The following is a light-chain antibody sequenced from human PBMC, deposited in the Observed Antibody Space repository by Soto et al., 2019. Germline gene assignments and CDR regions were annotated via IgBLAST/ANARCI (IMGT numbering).Light chain of an antibody. Sequence: QSALTQPRSVSGSPGQSVSISCTGTSSDVGGYNYVSWYQQHPGKAPKVIIYDVSKRPSGVPDRFSGSKSGNTASLTISGLQSEDEADYYCCSYAGRYTSVFGTGTKVTVL. CDR3: CSYAGRYTSV. J-gene: IGLJ1*01. V-gene: IGLV2-11*01. CDR2: DVS. CDR1: SSDVGGYNY.